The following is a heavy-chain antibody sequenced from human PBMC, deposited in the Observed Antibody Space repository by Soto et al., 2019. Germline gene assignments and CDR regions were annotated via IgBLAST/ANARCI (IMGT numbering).Heavy chain of an antibody. CDR1: GFTFSNYA. D-gene: IGHD1-20*01. J-gene: IGHJ4*02. V-gene: IGHV3-23*01. CDR3: AKEKAKIGIPLFDH. Sequence: DVQLLESGGGLVHPGGSLRLSCAASGFTFSNYAMSWVRQAPGKGLEWVSGISDSGGSFHADSVKGRFTISRDNAKNTLYLEMNSLRAEDTAVYYCAKEKAKIGIPLFDHWGQGTLVTVSS. CDR2: ISDSGGS.